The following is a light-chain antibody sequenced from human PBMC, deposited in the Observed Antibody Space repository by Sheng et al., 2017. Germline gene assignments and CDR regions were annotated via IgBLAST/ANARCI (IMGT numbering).Light chain of an antibody. CDR1: QSVNNY. CDR2: DAS. J-gene: IGKJ5*01. Sequence: DIVLTQSPGTLSLSPGERASLSCRASQSVNNYLAWYQQKPGQAPRLLIYDASNRATGIPARFSGSGSGTDFTLTISSLEPEDFAVYYCQQRSNWPFTFGQGTRLEIK. V-gene: IGKV3-11*01. CDR3: QQRSNWPFT.